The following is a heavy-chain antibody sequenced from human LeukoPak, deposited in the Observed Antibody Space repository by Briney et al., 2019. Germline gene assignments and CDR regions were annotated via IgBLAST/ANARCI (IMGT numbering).Heavy chain of an antibody. CDR3: AKMSSSSNWFDP. V-gene: IGHV4-30-2*01. CDR2: IYHSGTT. J-gene: IGHJ5*02. CDR1: GGSMSSGGYS. D-gene: IGHD6-6*01. Sequence: PSQTLSLTCAVSGGSMSSGGYSWSWIRQPPGKGLESIGYIYHSGTTYYHPSLKSRLTISVDRSENQLSLKLTSVTAADTAVYYCAKMSSSSNWFDPWGQGTLVTVSS.